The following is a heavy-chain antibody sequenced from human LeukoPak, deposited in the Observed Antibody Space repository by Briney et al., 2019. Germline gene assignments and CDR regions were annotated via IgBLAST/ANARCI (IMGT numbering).Heavy chain of an antibody. J-gene: IGHJ4*02. CDR2: ISRTSTDI. CDR1: GFTFSGYN. V-gene: IGHV3-21*01. Sequence: GGSLRLSCSASGFTFSGYNVNWVRQAPGKGLEWVSSISRTSTDIHYADSVRGRFTISRDNAKNSLYLQMNSLRVEDTAVYYCARDVLLWFGEPVPSDYWGQGTLVTVSS. CDR3: ARDVLLWFGEPVPSDY. D-gene: IGHD3-10*01.